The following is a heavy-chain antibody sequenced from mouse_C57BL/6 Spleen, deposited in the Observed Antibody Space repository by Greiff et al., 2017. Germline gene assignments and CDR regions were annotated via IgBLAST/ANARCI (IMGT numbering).Heavy chain of an antibody. CDR1: GFTFNTYA. CDR2: LRSKSSNYAT. J-gene: IGHJ2*01. D-gene: IGHD2-1*01. V-gene: IGHV10-3*01. Sequence: EVQLVESGGGLVQPKGSLKLSCAASGFTFNTYAMHWVRQAPGKGLEWVARLRSKSSNYATYYADSVKDRFTISRDDSQSMLYLQMNNLKTEDTAMYYCVRGGYGNSFDDWGPGTTLTVSS. CDR3: VRGGYGNSFDD.